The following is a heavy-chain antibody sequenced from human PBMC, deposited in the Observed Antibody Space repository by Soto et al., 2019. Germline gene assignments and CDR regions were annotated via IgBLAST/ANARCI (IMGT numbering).Heavy chain of an antibody. V-gene: IGHV1-2*02. CDR2: INPNNGGT. D-gene: IGHD3-3*02. CDR1: GYTFTDYY. CDR3: ARTVLGILSYGRDV. J-gene: IGHJ6*02. Sequence: ASVKVSCKTSGYTFTDYYMEWVRQAPGQGLEWMGWINPNNGGTNYAQKFQGRATLTRDTSTNTVYMELSRLTSDDTAVYYCARTVLGILSYGRDVWGQGTTVTV.